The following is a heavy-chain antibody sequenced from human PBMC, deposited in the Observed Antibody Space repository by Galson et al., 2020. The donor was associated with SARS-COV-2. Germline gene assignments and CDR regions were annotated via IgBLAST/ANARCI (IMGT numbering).Heavy chain of an antibody. CDR2: IYTSGST. D-gene: IGHD2-2*01. V-gene: IGHV4-4*07. Sequence: SETLSLTCTVSGGSISSYYWSWIRQPAGKGLEWIGRIYTSGSTNYNPSLKSRVTMSVDTSKNQFSLKLSSVTAADTAVYYCARDIVVVPAATDYYYYYGMDVWGQGTTVTVSS. CDR3: ARDIVVVPAATDYYYYYGMDV. J-gene: IGHJ6*02. CDR1: GGSISSYY.